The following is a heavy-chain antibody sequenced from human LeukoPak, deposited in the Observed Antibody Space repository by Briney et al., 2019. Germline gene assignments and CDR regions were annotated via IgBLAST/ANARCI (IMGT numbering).Heavy chain of an antibody. V-gene: IGHV4-61*05. Sequence: SETLSLTCIVSGGSISSSSYYWGWIRQPPGKGLEWIGYIYYSGSTNYNPSLKSRVTISVDTSKNQFSLKLSSVTAADTAVYYCARAYGSGSYSLIDWFDPWGQGTLVTVSS. CDR1: GGSISSSSYY. CDR2: IYYSGST. J-gene: IGHJ5*02. D-gene: IGHD3-10*01. CDR3: ARAYGSGSYSLIDWFDP.